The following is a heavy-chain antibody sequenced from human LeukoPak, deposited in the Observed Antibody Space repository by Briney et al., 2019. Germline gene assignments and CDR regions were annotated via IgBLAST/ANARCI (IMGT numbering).Heavy chain of an antibody. V-gene: IGHV4-30-2*01. J-gene: IGHJ6*02. D-gene: IGHD3-10*01. CDR2: IYHSGST. CDR3: ARGVYYGSGRQVEGYGMDV. Sequence: PSETLSLTCAVSGGSISSGGYSWSWIRQPPGKGLEWIGYIYHSGSTYYNPSLKSRVTISVDRSKNQFSLKLSSVTAADTAVYYCARGVYYGSGRQVEGYGMDVWGQGTTVTVSS. CDR1: GGSISSGGYS.